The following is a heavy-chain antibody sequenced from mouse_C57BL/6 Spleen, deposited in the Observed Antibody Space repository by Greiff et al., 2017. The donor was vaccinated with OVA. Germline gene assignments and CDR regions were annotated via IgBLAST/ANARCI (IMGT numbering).Heavy chain of an antibody. CDR2: IDPENGDT. CDR3: TIATVGATDYFDY. Sequence: EVQLQQSGAELVRPGASVKLSCTASGFNIKDDYMHWVKQRPEQGLEWIGWIDPENGDTEYASKFQGKATITADTSSNTAYLQLSSLTSEDTAVYYCTIATVGATDYFDYWGQGTTLTVSS. D-gene: IGHD1-1*01. J-gene: IGHJ2*01. CDR1: GFNIKDDY. V-gene: IGHV14-4*01.